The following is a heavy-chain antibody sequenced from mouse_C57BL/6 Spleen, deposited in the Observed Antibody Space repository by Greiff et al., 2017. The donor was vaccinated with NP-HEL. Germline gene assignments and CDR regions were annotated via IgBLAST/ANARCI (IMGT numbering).Heavy chain of an antibody. Sequence: EVKLVESGGGLVQPGGSLKLSCAASGFTFSDYYMYWVRQTPEKRLEWVAYISNGGGSTYYPDTVKGRFTISRDNAKNTLYLQMSRLKSEDTAMYYCARVYYYGSWGYFDYWGQGTTLTVSS. CDR3: ARVYYYGSWGYFDY. D-gene: IGHD1-1*01. J-gene: IGHJ2*01. V-gene: IGHV5-12*01. CDR1: GFTFSDYY. CDR2: ISNGGGST.